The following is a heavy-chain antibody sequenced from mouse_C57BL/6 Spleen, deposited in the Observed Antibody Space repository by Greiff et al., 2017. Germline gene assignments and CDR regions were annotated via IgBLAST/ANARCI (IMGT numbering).Heavy chain of an antibody. CDR3: ARGGELGRGAMDY. CDR2: ISYSGST. CDR1: GYSITSGYD. J-gene: IGHJ4*01. Sequence: DVQLQESGPGMVKPSQSLSLTCTVTGYSITSGYDWHWIRHFPGNKLEWMGYISYSGSTNYNPSLKSRISITHDTSKNHFFLKLNSVTTEDTATYYCARGGELGRGAMDYWGQGTSVTVSS. V-gene: IGHV3-1*01. D-gene: IGHD4-1*01.